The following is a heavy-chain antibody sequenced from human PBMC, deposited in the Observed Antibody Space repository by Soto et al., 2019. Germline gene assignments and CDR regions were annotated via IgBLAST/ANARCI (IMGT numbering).Heavy chain of an antibody. CDR2: INHSGST. D-gene: IGHD2-21*01. V-gene: IGHV4-34*01. J-gene: IGHJ6*02. CDR3: ARGRRIVVWRPNYYYYGMDV. CDR1: GGSFSGYY. Sequence: QVQLQQWGAGLLKPSETLSLTCAVYGGSFSGYYWSWIRQPPGKGLEWIGEINHSGSTNYNPSLKDRVTISVDTSKNQFSLKLSSVTAADTAVYYCARGRRIVVWRPNYYYYGMDVWGQGTTVTVSS.